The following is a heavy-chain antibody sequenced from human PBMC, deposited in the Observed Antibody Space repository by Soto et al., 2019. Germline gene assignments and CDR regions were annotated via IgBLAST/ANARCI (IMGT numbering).Heavy chain of an antibody. Sequence: EVRLVESGGGLVKPGGSLTLSCAASGITFSKAWMNWVRQSPGKGLEWVGRIKSRSDGGTTAYAAPVKGRFTISRDDSKDTLWLQMNSLKTEDTAVYYCTTNFYSDHGMDVWGQGTTVTVSS. CDR2: IKSRSDGGTT. CDR3: TTNFYSDHGMDV. J-gene: IGHJ6*02. V-gene: IGHV3-15*01. CDR1: GITFSKAW. D-gene: IGHD4-17*01.